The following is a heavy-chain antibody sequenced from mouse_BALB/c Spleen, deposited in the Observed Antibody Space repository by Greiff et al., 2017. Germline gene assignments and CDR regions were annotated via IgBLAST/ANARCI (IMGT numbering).Heavy chain of an antibody. V-gene: IGHV3-8*02. CDR2: ISYSGST. CDR3: ASHIYYYGSSYAAMDY. CDR1: GDSITSGY. J-gene: IGHJ4*01. Sequence: EVQLQQSGPSLVKPSQTLSLTCSVTGDSITSGYWNWIRKFPGNKLEYMGYISYSGSTYYNPSLKSRISITRDTSKNQYYLQLNSVTTEDTATYYCASHIYYYGSSYAAMDYWGQGTSVTVSS. D-gene: IGHD1-1*01.